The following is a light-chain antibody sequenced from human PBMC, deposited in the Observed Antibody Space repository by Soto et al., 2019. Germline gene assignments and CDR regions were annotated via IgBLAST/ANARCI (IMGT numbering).Light chain of an antibody. Sequence: QSVLTQPPSASGTPGQRVTISCSGTSSNIGTYTVNWYQQLPGTAPKLLIYSNNQRPSGVTDRFSGSKSGTSASLAISGLQSEDEADYYCAAWDDSLNGVLFGGGTKLTVL. V-gene: IGLV1-44*01. J-gene: IGLJ2*01. CDR2: SNN. CDR1: SSNIGTYT. CDR3: AAWDDSLNGVL.